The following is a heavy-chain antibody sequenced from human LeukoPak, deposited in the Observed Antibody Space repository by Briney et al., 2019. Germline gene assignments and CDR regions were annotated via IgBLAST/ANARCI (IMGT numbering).Heavy chain of an antibody. CDR1: GFTFSSYA. Sequence: GGSLRLSCAASGFTFSSYAMHWVRQAPGKGLEWVAVISYDGSNKYYADSVKGRFTISRDNSKNTLYLQMNSLRAEDTAVYYCARGGLRIYYGSGSYYPGGYYFDYWGQGTLVTVSS. CDR3: ARGGLRIYYGSGSYYPGGYYFDY. D-gene: IGHD3-10*01. J-gene: IGHJ4*02. CDR2: ISYDGSNK. V-gene: IGHV3-30-3*01.